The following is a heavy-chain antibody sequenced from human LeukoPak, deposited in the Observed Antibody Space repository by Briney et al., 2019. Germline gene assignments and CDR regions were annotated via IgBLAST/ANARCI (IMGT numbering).Heavy chain of an antibody. D-gene: IGHD3-22*01. CDR2: ISSSGSTI. CDR3: AKDWTYYYDSSGAPDY. Sequence: GGPLRLSCAASGFTFSSYEMNWVRQAPGKGLEWVSYISSSGSTIYYADSVKGRFTISRDNAKNSLYLQMNSLRAEDTAVYYCAKDWTYYYDSSGAPDYWGQGTLVTVSS. CDR1: GFTFSSYE. J-gene: IGHJ4*02. V-gene: IGHV3-48*03.